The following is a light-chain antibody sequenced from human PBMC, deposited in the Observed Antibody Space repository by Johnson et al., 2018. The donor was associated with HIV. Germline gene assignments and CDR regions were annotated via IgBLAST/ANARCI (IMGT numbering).Light chain of an antibody. CDR3: GTWDSSLSAYV. V-gene: IGLV1-51*01. CDR1: SSNIGNNY. CDR2: DNN. Sequence: QSVLTQPPSVSAAPGQKITVSCSGSSSNIGNNYVSWYQQLPGTAPKLLIYDNNKRPSGIPDRFSGSKSGTSATLGITGHHTGDEADYYCGTWDSSLSAYVFGTGTKVTVL. J-gene: IGLJ1*01.